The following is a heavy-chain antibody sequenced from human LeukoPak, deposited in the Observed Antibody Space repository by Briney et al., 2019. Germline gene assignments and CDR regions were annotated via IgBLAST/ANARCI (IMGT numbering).Heavy chain of an antibody. V-gene: IGHV3-23*01. CDR1: GFTFSSYA. D-gene: IGHD5-12*01. J-gene: IGHJ4*02. Sequence: GGSLRLSCAASGFTFSSYAMSWVRQAPGKGLEWVSAISGSGGSTYYADSVKGRFTISRDNSKNTLYLQMDSLRAEDTAVYYCAKVSGDGYNWDYWGQGTLVTVSS. CDR2: ISGSGGST. CDR3: AKVSGDGYNWDY.